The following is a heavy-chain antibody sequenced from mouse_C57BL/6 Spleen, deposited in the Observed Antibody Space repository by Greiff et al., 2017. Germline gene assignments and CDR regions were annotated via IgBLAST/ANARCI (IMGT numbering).Heavy chain of an antibody. J-gene: IGHJ4*01. CDR2: INPNNGGT. CDR1: GYTFTDYY. V-gene: IGHV1-26*01. CDR3: ARNELRSYAMDY. D-gene: IGHD1-1*01. Sequence: VQLQQSGPELVKPGASVKISCKASGYTFTDYYMNWVKQSHGKSLEWIGDINPNNGGTSYNQKFKGKATLTVDKSSSTAYMELRSLTSEDSAVYYCARNELRSYAMDYWGQGTSVTVSS.